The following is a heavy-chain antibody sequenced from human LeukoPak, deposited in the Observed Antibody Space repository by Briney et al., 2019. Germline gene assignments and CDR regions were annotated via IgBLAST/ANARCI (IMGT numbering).Heavy chain of an antibody. J-gene: IGHJ5*02. D-gene: IGHD3-10*01. CDR1: GYTFTSYG. Sequence: ASVKVSCKASGYTFTSYGISWVRQAPGQGLEWMGRINPNSGGTNFAQKFQGRVTMTRDTSISTAYMELSRLRSDDTAVYYCAREYYYGSGSYYIKSRNWLDPWGQGTLVTVSS. V-gene: IGHV1-2*06. CDR3: AREYYYGSGSYYIKSRNWLDP. CDR2: INPNSGGT.